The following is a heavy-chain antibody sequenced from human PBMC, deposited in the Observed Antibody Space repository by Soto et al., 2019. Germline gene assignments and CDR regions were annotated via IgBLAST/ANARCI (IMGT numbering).Heavy chain of an antibody. J-gene: IGHJ4*02. CDR2: VSGDGSST. CDR3: ARRDRNGGYCDD. V-gene: IGHV3-74*01. Sequence: EVQLVESGGGLVQPGGSLSLSCAASGFTFSRYWMHWVRHAPGEGLVWVSRVSGDGSSTNYADFVKGRFTISRDNAKNTVYLQMDSLRADDTAVYYCARRDRNGGYCDDWGQGILVTVSS. D-gene: IGHD2-8*01. CDR1: GFTFSRYW.